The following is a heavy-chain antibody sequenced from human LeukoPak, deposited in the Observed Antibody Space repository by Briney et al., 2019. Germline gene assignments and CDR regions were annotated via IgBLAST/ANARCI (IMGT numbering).Heavy chain of an antibody. V-gene: IGHV1-18*01. CDR2: ISAYNGNT. J-gene: IGHJ4*02. Sequence: GASVTVSCKASGYTFTSYGISWVRQAPGQGLEWMGWISAYNGNTNYAQKLQGRVTMTTDTSTSTAYMELRSLRSDDTAVYYCARFLRSAYYYGSGSGIDYWGQGTLVTVSS. CDR1: GYTFTSYG. D-gene: IGHD3-10*01. CDR3: ARFLRSAYYYGSGSGIDY.